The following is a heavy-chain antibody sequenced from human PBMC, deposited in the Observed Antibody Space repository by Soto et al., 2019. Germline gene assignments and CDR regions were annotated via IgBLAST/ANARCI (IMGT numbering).Heavy chain of an antibody. Sequence: EVQLVESGGGLVQPGGSLRLSCAASGFTFSSYSMNWVRQAPGKGLEWVSYISSSSTIYYADSVKGRFTISRDNAKNSLYLQMNSLRAEDTAVYYCASIAREYSGYQRVDYWGQGTLVTVSS. CDR1: GFTFSSYS. J-gene: IGHJ4*02. CDR3: ASIAREYSGYQRVDY. V-gene: IGHV3-48*01. D-gene: IGHD5-12*01. CDR2: ISSSSTI.